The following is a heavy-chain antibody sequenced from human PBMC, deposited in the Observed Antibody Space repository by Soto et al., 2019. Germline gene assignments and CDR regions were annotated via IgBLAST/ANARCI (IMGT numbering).Heavy chain of an antibody. CDR2: IYWDDAK. CDR3: AQMDFDLYGMDV. J-gene: IGHJ6*02. Sequence: QITLTESGPTLVKPTQTLTLTCTFSGISLTNSGVGVSWIRQPPGKALEWLAVIYWDDAKHFSPSQKSRLTIPQDTSKNQVVLTMTHMDSVDTATYFCAQMDFDLYGMDVWGQGTTVIVSS. CDR1: GISLTNSGVG. D-gene: IGHD3-9*01. V-gene: IGHV2-5*02.